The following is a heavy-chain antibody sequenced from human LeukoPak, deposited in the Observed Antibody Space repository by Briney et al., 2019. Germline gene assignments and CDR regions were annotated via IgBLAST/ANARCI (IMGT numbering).Heavy chain of an antibody. V-gene: IGHV1-8*01. J-gene: IGHJ4*02. D-gene: IGHD5-24*01. CDR3: ARTARNGYIEGY. CDR1: GYTFTSYD. Sequence: GASVKVSCKASGYTFTSYDINWVRQATGQGLEWMGWMNPNSGDTGYAQNFQGRVTMTRDTSINTAYMELSSLRSEDTAVYYCARTARNGYIEGYWGQGTLVTVSS. CDR2: MNPNSGDT.